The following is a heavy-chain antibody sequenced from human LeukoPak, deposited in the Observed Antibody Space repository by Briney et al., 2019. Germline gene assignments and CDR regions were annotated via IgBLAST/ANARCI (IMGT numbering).Heavy chain of an antibody. CDR2: IYYSGST. J-gene: IGHJ4*02. D-gene: IGHD1-26*01. CDR3: ARRGGSGRAFDY. Sequence: SQTLSLTCAVSGGSISSSSYYWGWIRQPPGKGLEWIGSIYYSGSTYYNPSLKSRVTISVDTSKNQFSLKLSSVTAADTAVYYCARRGGSGRAFDYWGQGTLVTVSS. CDR1: GGSISSSSYY. V-gene: IGHV4-39*01.